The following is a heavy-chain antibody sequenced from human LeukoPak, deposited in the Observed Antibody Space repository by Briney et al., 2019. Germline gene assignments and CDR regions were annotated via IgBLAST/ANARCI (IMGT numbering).Heavy chain of an antibody. CDR3: ARAPLIVGATTLDY. V-gene: IGHV4-34*01. CDR2: INHSGST. J-gene: IGHJ4*02. CDR1: GGSFSGYY. Sequence: PSETLSLTCAVYGGSFSGYYWSWIRQPPRKGLEWIGEINHSGSTNYNPSLKSRVTISVDTSKNQFSLKLSSVTAADTAVYYCARAPLIVGATTLDYWGQGTLVTVSS. D-gene: IGHD1-26*01.